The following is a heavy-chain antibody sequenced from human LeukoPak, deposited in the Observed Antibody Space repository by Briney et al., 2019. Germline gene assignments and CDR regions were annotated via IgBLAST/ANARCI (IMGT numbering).Heavy chain of an antibody. Sequence: KSGGSLRLSCAASGFTFSTYWIHWVRQVPGKDLVWVSRISSDGSNTNYADSVKGRFTISRDNAKDTVCLQMNSLRAEDTAVYYCARGGYGYYDYNFGYWGQGTLVTVSS. CDR3: ARGGYGYYDYNFGY. J-gene: IGHJ4*02. V-gene: IGHV3-74*01. CDR2: ISSDGSNT. CDR1: GFTFSTYW. D-gene: IGHD5-12*01.